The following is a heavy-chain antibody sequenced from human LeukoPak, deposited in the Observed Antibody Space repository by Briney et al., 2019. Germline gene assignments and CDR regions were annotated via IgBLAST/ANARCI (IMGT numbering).Heavy chain of an antibody. CDR2: IYYSGST. CDR3: ARDSRCSSTSCPFDY. J-gene: IGHJ4*02. CDR1: GGSISSYY. Sequence: PSETLSLTCTVPGGSISSYYWSWIRQPRGKGLEWIGYIYYSGSTNYNPSLKSRVTISVDTSKNQFSLKLSSVTAADTAVYYCARDSRCSSTSCPFDYWGQGTLVTVSS. D-gene: IGHD2-2*01. V-gene: IGHV4-59*12.